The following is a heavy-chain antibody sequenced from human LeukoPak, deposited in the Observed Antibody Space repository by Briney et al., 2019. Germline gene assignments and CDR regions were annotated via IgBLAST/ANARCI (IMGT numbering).Heavy chain of an antibody. J-gene: IGHJ4*02. CDR3: ARVPSIAALGAFDY. Sequence: GGSLRLSCAASGFTFDDYGMSWVRQAPGKGLEWVSGINWNGGSTGYADSVKGRFTISRDNAKNSLYLQMNSLRAEDTALYHCARVPSIAALGAFDYWGQGTLVTVSS. D-gene: IGHD6-6*01. V-gene: IGHV3-20*01. CDR2: INWNGGST. CDR1: GFTFDDYG.